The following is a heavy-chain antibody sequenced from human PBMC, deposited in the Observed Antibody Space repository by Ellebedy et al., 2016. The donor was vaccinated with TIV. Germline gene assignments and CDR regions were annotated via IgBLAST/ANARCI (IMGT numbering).Heavy chain of an antibody. D-gene: IGHD4-11*01. CDR2: IIPILGRP. Sequence: ASVKVSCKASGGTFSSYGINWVRQAPGQGLEWMGRIIPILGRPDYAQSFQGRVTIIADISTSTAYMELSRLRSEDTAVYYCANSMTTVTTIDYWGQGTLVTVSS. CDR3: ANSMTTVTTIDY. CDR1: GGTFSSYG. J-gene: IGHJ4*02. V-gene: IGHV1-69*04.